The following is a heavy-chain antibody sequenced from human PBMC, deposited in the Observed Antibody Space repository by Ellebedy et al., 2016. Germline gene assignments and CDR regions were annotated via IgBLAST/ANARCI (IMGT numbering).Heavy chain of an antibody. D-gene: IGHD6-19*01. J-gene: IGHJ3*01. V-gene: IGHV3-11*06. CDR2: ISSSSSYT. CDR3: ARGPYSSGHCDAFDV. Sequence: GGSLRLXXAASGFTFSDYYMSWIRQAPGKGLEWVSYISSSSSYTNYADSVKGRFTISRDNSKNTLSLQMNSLRGEDSAIYYCARGPYSSGHCDAFDVWGRGTTVTVSS. CDR1: GFTFSDYY.